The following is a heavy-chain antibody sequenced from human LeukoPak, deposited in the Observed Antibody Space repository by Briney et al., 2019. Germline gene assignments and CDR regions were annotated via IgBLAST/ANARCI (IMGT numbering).Heavy chain of an antibody. CDR2: IYFSGTP. D-gene: IGHD6-13*01. J-gene: IGHJ5*01. V-gene: IGHV4-39*01. CDR3: ARTTSWYAGAWFDS. CDR1: RGSIRTADYY. Sequence: SETLSLTCTVSRGSIRTADYYWAWVRQPPGEGLEWLGSIYFSGTPYFNPSLKSRVAVSIDTSKNQFSLKVTSVNASDTAVYFCARTTSWYAGAWFDSWGQGTLVTVSS.